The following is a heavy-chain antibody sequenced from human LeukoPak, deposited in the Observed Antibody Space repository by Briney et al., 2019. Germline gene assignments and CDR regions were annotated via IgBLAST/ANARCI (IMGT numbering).Heavy chain of an antibody. J-gene: IGHJ2*01. CDR3: SRRMFTADWHLDL. CDR1: GCTFSGSD. CDR2: IKTKAESYAT. D-gene: IGHD3-10*02. V-gene: IGHV3-73*01. Sequence: PGGSLRLSCAASGCTFSGSDIHWVRQASGKGLEWIGRIKTKAESYATAYVVSVTGRFTISRDDSKNTAFLQMNSLKTEDTAVYYCSRRMFTADWHLDLWGRGTLVTVS.